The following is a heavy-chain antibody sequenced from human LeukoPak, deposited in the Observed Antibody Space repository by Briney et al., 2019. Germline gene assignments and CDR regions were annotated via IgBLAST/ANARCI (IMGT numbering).Heavy chain of an antibody. Sequence: GASVKVSCKASGYTFTSYDINWVRQATGQGLEWMGWMNPNSCNTGYAQKFQGRVTMTRNTSISTAYMELSSLRSEDTAVYYCARGVGLYDFWSGYYRGHWFDPWGQGTLVTVSS. CDR1: GYTFTSYD. D-gene: IGHD3-3*01. CDR3: ARGVGLYDFWSGYYRGHWFDP. J-gene: IGHJ5*02. V-gene: IGHV1-8*01. CDR2: MNPNSCNT.